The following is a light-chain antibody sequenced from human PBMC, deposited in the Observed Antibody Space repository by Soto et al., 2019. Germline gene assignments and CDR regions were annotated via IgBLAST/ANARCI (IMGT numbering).Light chain of an antibody. CDR1: QSVSSN. CDR3: QQYGSSPLT. J-gene: IGKJ4*01. CDR2: GAS. V-gene: IGKV3D-15*02. Sequence: EIVMTQSPATLSVSPGERATLSCRASQSVSSNLAWYQQKLGQAPRLLIYGASTRATGIPARFSGSGSGTEFTLTISRLEPEDFAVYYCQQYGSSPLTFGGGTKVDIK.